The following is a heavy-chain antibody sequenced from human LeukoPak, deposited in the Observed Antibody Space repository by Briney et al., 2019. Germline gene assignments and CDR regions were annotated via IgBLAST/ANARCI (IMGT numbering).Heavy chain of an antibody. CDR3: ARDAYGGNSWGWFDP. CDR1: GFTFDKYW. V-gene: IGHV4-59*01. D-gene: IGHD4-23*01. Sequence: GSLRLSCAASGFTFDKYWMSWIRQSPGKGLEWIGYIFYTGFTHYNPSLESRVTISVDTSKKQFSLRLNSVTAADTAVYYCARDAYGGNSWGWFDPWGQGTLVTVSS. J-gene: IGHJ5*02. CDR2: IFYTGFT.